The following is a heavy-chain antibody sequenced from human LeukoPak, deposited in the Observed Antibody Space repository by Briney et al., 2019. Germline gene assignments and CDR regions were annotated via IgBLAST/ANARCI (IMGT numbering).Heavy chain of an antibody. Sequence: GGSLRLSCAASGFPITTYAMSWVRQAPGKGLEWVSGSSGPSARTYYADSVKDRFTISRDISKNILYLQMNSLRVDDAAVYFCARGSGFFLDFDYWGQGALVTVSS. V-gene: IGHV3-23*01. CDR1: GFPITTYA. CDR3: ARGSGFFLDFDY. J-gene: IGHJ4*02. CDR2: SSGPSART. D-gene: IGHD3-22*01.